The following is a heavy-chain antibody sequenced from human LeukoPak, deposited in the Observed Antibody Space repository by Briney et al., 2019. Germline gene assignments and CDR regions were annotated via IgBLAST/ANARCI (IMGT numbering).Heavy chain of an antibody. D-gene: IGHD3-10*01. CDR1: GGSISSYY. V-gene: IGHV4-59*01. CDR3: ASGSGEYYYYYYGMDV. Sequence: PSETLSLTCTVSGGSISSYYWSWIRQPPGKGLEWIGYIYYSGSTNYNPSLKSRVTISVDTSKNQFSLKLSSVTAADTAVYYCASGSGEYYYYYYGMDVWGQGTTVTVSS. J-gene: IGHJ6*02. CDR2: IYYSGST.